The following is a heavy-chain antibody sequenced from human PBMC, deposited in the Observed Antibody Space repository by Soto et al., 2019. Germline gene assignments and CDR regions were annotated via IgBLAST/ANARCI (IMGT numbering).Heavy chain of an antibody. CDR2: IIPIFGTA. D-gene: IGHD5-18*01. J-gene: IGHJ5*02. V-gene: IGHV1-69*13. CDR3: ARVPDRGYSSYSEFWFDP. CDR1: GGTFSSYA. Sequence: SVKVSCKASGGTFSSYAISWVRQAPGQGLEWMGGIIPIFGTANYAQKFQGRVTITADESTSTAYMELSSLRSEDTAVYYCARVPDRGYSSYSEFWFDPWGKGTLVTVSS.